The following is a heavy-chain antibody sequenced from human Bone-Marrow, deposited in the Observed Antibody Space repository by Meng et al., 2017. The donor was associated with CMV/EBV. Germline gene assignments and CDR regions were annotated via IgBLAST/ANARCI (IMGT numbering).Heavy chain of an antibody. J-gene: IGHJ5*02. CDR3: ARDFSDIVVVPAAMGGFDP. Sequence: ISSSNWWSWVRQPPGKGLEWIGEIYHSGSTNYNPSLKSRVTISVDKSKNQFSLKLSSVTAADTAVYYCARDFSDIVVVPAAMGGFDPWGQGTLVTVSS. CDR2: IYHSGST. D-gene: IGHD2-2*01. V-gene: IGHV4-4*02. CDR1: ISSSNW.